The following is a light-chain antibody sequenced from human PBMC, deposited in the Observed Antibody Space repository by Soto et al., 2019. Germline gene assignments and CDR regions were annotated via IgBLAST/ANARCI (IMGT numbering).Light chain of an antibody. CDR2: DAS. CDR3: QQYNSYQET. Sequence: DIQMTQSPSTLSASVGDRVTITCRASQSISSWLAWYHQKPGKAPKLLIYDASSLESGVPSRFSGSGSGTEFTLTISSLQPDDFATYYCQQYNSYQETFGQGTKLEIK. J-gene: IGKJ2*01. CDR1: QSISSW. V-gene: IGKV1-5*01.